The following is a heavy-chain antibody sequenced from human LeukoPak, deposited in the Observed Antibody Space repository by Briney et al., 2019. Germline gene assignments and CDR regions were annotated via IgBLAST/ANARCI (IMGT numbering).Heavy chain of an antibody. CDR2: ISYDGSNR. Sequence: GGSLRLFCAASGFTFSSYAMHWVRQAPGKGLEWVAVISYDGSNRYYADSVKGRFTISRDNSKNTLYLQMNSLRAEDTAVYYCARGGGNITGTTGDFDYWGQGTLVTVSS. CDR1: GFTFSSYA. J-gene: IGHJ4*02. V-gene: IGHV3-30-3*01. D-gene: IGHD1-7*01. CDR3: ARGGGNITGTTGDFDY.